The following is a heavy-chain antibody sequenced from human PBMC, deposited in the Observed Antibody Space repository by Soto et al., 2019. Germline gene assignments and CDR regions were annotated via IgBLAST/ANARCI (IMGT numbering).Heavy chain of an antibody. J-gene: IGHJ4*02. V-gene: IGHV1-18*01. D-gene: IGHD1-26*01. CDR3: ARDAAVGLFDY. CDR2: ISAYNGNT. CDR1: GYTFTSYG. Sequence: QVHLVQSGAEVKKPGASVKVSCKASGYTFTSYGISWVRQAPGQGLEWMVWISAYNGNTKYAQKLQGRVTMTTDTXXXXXXXELRSLRSDDTAVYYCARDAAVGLFDYWGQGTLVTVSS.